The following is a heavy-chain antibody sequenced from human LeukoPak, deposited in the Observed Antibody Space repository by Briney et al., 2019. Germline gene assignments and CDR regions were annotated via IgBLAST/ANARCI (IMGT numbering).Heavy chain of an antibody. Sequence: GGSLRLSCGASGFIFRNYAMNWVRQAPGKGLEWVSYISSSSSTIYYADSVKGRFTISRDNAKNSLYLQMNSLRAEDTAVYYCAREANEGDFDYWGQGTLVTVSS. CDR3: AREANEGDFDY. CDR2: ISSSSSTI. V-gene: IGHV3-48*01. J-gene: IGHJ4*02. D-gene: IGHD2-8*01. CDR1: GFIFRNYA.